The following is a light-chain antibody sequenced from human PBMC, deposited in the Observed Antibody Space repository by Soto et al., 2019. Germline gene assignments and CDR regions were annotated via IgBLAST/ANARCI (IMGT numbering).Light chain of an antibody. V-gene: IGKV1-12*01. CDR2: AAS. J-gene: IGKJ5*01. CDR3: QQANSFPIT. CDR1: QGISSW. Sequence: DIQMTQSPSSVSASVVDRVTITCRASQGISSWVAWYQQKPGKAPKLLIYAASSLQSGVPSSFSGSGSGTDLTLTLSSLQPEDFATYYCQQANSFPITFGQGTRLEIK.